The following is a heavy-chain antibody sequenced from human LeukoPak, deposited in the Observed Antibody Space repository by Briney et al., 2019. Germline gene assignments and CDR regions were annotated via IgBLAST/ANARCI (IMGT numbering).Heavy chain of an antibody. CDR3: ASLSHDYGDYADY. J-gene: IGHJ4*02. D-gene: IGHD4-17*01. V-gene: IGHV1-3*01. CDR1: GYTFTSYA. Sequence: ASVKVSCKASGYTFTSYAMHWVRQAPGQRLEWMGWINAGNGNTKYSQKFQGRVAITRDTSASTAYMELSSLRSEDTAVYYCASLSHDYGDYADYWGQGTLVTVSS. CDR2: INAGNGNT.